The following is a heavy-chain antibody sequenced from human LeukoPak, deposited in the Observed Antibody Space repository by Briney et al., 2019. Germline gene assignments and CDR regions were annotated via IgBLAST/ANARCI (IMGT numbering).Heavy chain of an antibody. CDR3: AREGYYDTSGYVSLPLVYC. CDR1: GGTFFRYG. V-gene: IGHV1-69*04. CDR2: IIPILNTA. J-gene: IGHJ4*02. Sequence: GASVKVSCQASGGTFFRYGIGWVRQAPGQGLEWMGTIIPILNTANYAQKFQGRVTITADKSTSTAYMELSSLTSEDAAVYYCAREGYYDTSGYVSLPLVYCWGQGTLVTVSS. D-gene: IGHD3-22*01.